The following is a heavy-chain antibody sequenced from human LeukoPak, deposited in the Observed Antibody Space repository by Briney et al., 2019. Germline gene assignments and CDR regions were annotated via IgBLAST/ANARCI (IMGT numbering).Heavy chain of an antibody. CDR2: ISAYNGNT. Sequence: GASVKVSCKASGYTFTSYGISWVRQAPGQGLEWMGWISAYNGNTNYAQKLQGRVTMTTDTSTSTAYMELRSLRSDDTAVYYCARVDTVIHLKKNWFDPWGQGTLVTVSS. CDR1: GYTFTSYG. V-gene: IGHV1-18*01. CDR3: ARVDTVIHLKKNWFDP. D-gene: IGHD4-17*01. J-gene: IGHJ5*02.